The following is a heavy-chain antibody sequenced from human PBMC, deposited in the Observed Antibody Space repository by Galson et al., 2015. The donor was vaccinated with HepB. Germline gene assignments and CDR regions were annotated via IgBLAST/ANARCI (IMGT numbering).Heavy chain of an antibody. CDR3: ARDQVVPAARYLYYYYGMDV. V-gene: IGHV3-48*02. D-gene: IGHD2-2*01. J-gene: IGHJ6*02. CDR1: GFTFSSYS. CDR2: ISSSSSTI. Sequence: SLRLSCAASGFTFSSYSMNWVRQAPGKGLEWVSYISSSSSTIYYADSVKGRYTISRDNAKNSLYLQMNSLRDEDTAVYYCARDQVVPAARYLYYYYGMDVWGQGTTVTVSS.